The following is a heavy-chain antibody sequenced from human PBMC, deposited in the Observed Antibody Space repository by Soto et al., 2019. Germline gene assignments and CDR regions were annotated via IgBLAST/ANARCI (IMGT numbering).Heavy chain of an antibody. D-gene: IGHD6-6*01. V-gene: IGHV4-34*01. J-gene: IGHJ4*01. CDR3: ARAEYFDL. CDR2: INHSGRT. Sequence: SETLSLTCVVYGGSFSGYFCSWIRQSPGRGLEWIGEINHSGRTNYNPSLKSRVSISVDTSNNQFSLKMSSVTAADTAVYYCARAEYFDLWGQGTLVTVSS. CDR1: GGSFSGYF.